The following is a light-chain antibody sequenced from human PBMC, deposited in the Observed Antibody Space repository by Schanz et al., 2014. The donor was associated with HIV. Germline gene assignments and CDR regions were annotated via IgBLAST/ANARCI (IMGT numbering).Light chain of an antibody. V-gene: IGLV1-47*01. CDR1: SSNIGSNY. CDR2: RNN. CDR3: AGWDDGLNGWV. J-gene: IGLJ3*02. Sequence: QSVLTQPPSASGTPGQRVTISCSGSSSNIGSNYVFWYQQLPGTAPNLLISRNNQRPSGVPDRFSGSKSGTSASLAISGLQSDDEADYYCAGWDDGLNGWVFGGGTKLTVL.